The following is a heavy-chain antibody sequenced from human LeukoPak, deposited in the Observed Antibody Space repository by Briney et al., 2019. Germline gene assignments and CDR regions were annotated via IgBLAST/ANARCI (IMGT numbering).Heavy chain of an antibody. CDR2: TNSNSGAT. CDR3: VRAPASGPFDI. CDR1: GYTFTGYY. J-gene: IGHJ4*02. D-gene: IGHD3-9*01. V-gene: IGHV1-2*02. Sequence: ASVKVSCKASGYTFTGYYIHWPRQAHGQGLEWMGWTNSNSGATDYAQKFQGRVTMTRDTSISTTYMELTSLTSDDTAVYFCVRAPASGPFDIWGQGTLVTVSS.